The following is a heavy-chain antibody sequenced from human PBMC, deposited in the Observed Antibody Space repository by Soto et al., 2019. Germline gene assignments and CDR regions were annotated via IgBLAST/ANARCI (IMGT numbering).Heavy chain of an antibody. CDR1: GFSFTTAGVA. J-gene: IGHJ4*02. CDR2: IYYNDDR. D-gene: IGHD5-12*01. CDR3: EHSDGGYEIIYFDF. V-gene: IGHV2-5*01. Sequence: QITLQESGPTLVKPTQTLTLTCTCSGFSFTTAGVAVGWIRQTPGGALEWLTLIYYNDDRRFSPSLKTRLTITGDTSKNQVVLSLTNVDPGDTATYFCEHSDGGYEIIYFDFWGQGIPVTVSS.